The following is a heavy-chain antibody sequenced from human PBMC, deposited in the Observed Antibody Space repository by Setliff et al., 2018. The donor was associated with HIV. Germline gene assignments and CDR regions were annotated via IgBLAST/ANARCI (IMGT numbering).Heavy chain of an antibody. Sequence: GGSLRLSCAASGFTFSSYGMSWVRQAPEGGMEWVSAISDSGDNTNYADSVKGRFTISRDDSKNTLYVQMTSLRAEDTAVYYCAPVRDGYNYFFDFWGPGTLVTVSS. CDR2: ISDSGDNT. CDR3: APVRDGYNYFFDF. CDR1: GFTFSSYG. V-gene: IGHV3-23*01. D-gene: IGHD5-12*01. J-gene: IGHJ4*02.